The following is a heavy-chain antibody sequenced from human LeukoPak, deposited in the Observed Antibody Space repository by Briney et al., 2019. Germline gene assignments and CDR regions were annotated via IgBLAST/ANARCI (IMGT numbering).Heavy chain of an antibody. D-gene: IGHD3-10*01. Sequence: GGSLRLSCAASGFDFSSNWMHWVRQAPGKGLEWVSYISSSSSTIYYADSVKGRFTISRDNAKNSLYLQMNSLRDEDTAVYYCARDLYYGSGSYDYWGQGTLVTVSS. CDR3: ARDLYYGSGSYDY. CDR1: GFDFSSNW. J-gene: IGHJ4*02. CDR2: ISSSSSTI. V-gene: IGHV3-48*02.